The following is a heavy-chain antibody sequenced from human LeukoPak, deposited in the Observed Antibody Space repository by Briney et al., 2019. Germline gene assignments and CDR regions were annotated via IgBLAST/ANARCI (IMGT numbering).Heavy chain of an antibody. CDR1: GFTFSSYS. Sequence: PGGSLRLSCAASGFTFSSYSMNWVRQAPGKGLEWVSYISSSSSTIYYADSAKGRFTVSRDNAQDSLYLQLNNLKAGDTAVYYCARALTRDALDLWGQGTMVTVSS. CDR3: ARALTRDALDL. CDR2: ISSSSSTI. J-gene: IGHJ3*01. V-gene: IGHV3-48*01.